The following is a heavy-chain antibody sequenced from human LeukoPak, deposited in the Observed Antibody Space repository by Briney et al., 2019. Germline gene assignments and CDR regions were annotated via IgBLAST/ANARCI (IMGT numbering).Heavy chain of an antibody. CDR1: GFSLSSYA. V-gene: IGHV3-30*04. CDR3: ARSAAAGRIVATFGY. D-gene: IGHD5-12*01. J-gene: IGHJ4*02. Sequence: GGSLRLSCAASGFSLSSYAMHWVRQAPGKGLEWVAIISYDGSKKYYADSVKGRFTISRDNSKNSLFLQMNSLRAEDTAVYYCARSAAAGRIVATFGYWGQGTLVIVSS. CDR2: ISYDGSKK.